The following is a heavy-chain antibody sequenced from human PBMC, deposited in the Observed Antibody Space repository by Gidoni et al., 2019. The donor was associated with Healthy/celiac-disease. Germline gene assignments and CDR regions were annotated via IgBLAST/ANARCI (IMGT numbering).Heavy chain of an antibody. J-gene: IGHJ4*02. D-gene: IGHD3-9*01. CDR2: ISYDGSNK. CDR1: GFSFNNYA. CDR3: FRDYDILSF. V-gene: IGHV3-30-3*01. Sequence: QVHLVESGGGVVQPGSSLSLHCTAYGFSFNNYAIHWVRQAPGKGLEWVADISYDGSNKYYAYPVKGRFTISRDNSKNTVYLQMNSLRAEDTAVYYCFRDYDILSFWGQGTLVTVSS.